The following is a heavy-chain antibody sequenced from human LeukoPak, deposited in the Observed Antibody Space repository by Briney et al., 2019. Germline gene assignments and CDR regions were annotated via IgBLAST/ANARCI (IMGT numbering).Heavy chain of an antibody. J-gene: IGHJ4*02. V-gene: IGHV4-4*02. Sequence: SETLSLTCAVSGGSISNSNWWSWVRQPPGKGLEWVGEIYHSGSTNYNPSLKSRVTISVDKSKNQFSLKLSSVTAADTAVYYCAIVVVTLGYGFDYWGQGTLVTVSS. CDR2: IYHSGST. CDR1: GGSISNSNW. D-gene: IGHD3-22*01. CDR3: AIVVVTLGYGFDY.